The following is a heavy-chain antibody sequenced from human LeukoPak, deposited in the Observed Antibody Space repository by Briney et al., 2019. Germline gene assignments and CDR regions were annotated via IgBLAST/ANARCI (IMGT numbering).Heavy chain of an antibody. Sequence: GGSLRLSCAASEFSVGSNYMTWVRQAPGKGLEWVAFIRYDGTNKYYADSVKGRFTISRDNSKNTLYLQMNSLRAEDTAVYYCAKGSKAVLFTRDHYMDVWGKGTTVTISS. CDR1: EFSVGSNY. D-gene: IGHD6-19*01. V-gene: IGHV3-30*02. CDR3: AKGSKAVLFTRDHYMDV. J-gene: IGHJ6*03. CDR2: IRYDGTNK.